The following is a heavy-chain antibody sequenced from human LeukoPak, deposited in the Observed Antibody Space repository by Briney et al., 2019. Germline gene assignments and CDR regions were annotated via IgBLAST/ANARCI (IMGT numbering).Heavy chain of an antibody. J-gene: IGHJ3*02. Sequence: ASVKVSCKASGGTFSSYAISWVRQAPGQGLEWMGGIIPIFSTANYAQKFQGRVTITADESTSTAYMELSSLRSEDTAVYYCATYCSSTSCPTPPDAFDIWGQGTMVTVSS. D-gene: IGHD2-2*01. CDR1: GGTFSSYA. CDR3: ATYCSSTSCPTPPDAFDI. V-gene: IGHV1-69*13. CDR2: IIPIFSTA.